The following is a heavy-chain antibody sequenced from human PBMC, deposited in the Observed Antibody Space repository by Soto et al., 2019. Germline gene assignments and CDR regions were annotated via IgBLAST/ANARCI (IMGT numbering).Heavy chain of an antibody. V-gene: IGHV1-18*01. Sequence: ASVKVSCKASGYTFTSYGISWVRQAPGQGLEWMGWISAYNGNTNYAQKLQGRVTMTTDTSTSTAYMELRSLRSDDTAVYYCAREREYDYGDYGNYYYYYMDVWGKGTTVTVSS. D-gene: IGHD4-17*01. CDR2: ISAYNGNT. CDR1: GYTFTSYG. J-gene: IGHJ6*03. CDR3: AREREYDYGDYGNYYYYYMDV.